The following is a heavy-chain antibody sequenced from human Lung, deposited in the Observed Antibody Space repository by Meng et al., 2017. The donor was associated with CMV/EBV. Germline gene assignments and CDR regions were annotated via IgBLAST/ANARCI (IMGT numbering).Heavy chain of an antibody. Sequence: SCAASGFTFSSYWMSWVRQAPGKGLEWVANIKQDGSEKYYVDSVKGRFTISRDNAKNSLYLQMNSLRAEDTAVYYCAREPGDRYDFWSGYAFDIXGQAXMVTVSS. D-gene: IGHD3-3*01. V-gene: IGHV3-7*01. CDR2: IKQDGSEK. J-gene: IGHJ3*02. CDR1: GFTFSSYW. CDR3: AREPGDRYDFWSGYAFDI.